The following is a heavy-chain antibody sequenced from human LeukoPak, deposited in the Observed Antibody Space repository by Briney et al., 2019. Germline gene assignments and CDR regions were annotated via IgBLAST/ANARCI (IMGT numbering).Heavy chain of an antibody. CDR1: GASISSYY. D-gene: IGHD5-24*01. CDR2: VHHSGSA. V-gene: IGHV4-59*08. CDR3: ARHRAGYTTSWFF. Sequence: SETLSLTCSVSGASISSYYWSWIRQPPGKGLEWIGYVHHSGSANYNPSLKSRVTTSVDMSKNQFSLKLSSVTAADTAMYFCARHRAGYTTSWFFWGQGTMVIASS. J-gene: IGHJ3*01.